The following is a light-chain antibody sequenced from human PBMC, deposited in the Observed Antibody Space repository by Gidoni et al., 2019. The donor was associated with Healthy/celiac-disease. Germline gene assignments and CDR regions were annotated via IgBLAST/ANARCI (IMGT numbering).Light chain of an antibody. CDR2: EVS. CDR1: SSDVGGYNY. V-gene: IGLV2-14*01. Sequence: QSALTQPASASGSPGQSITISCTGTSSDVGGYNYVPWYQQHPGKAPKPRIYEVSNRPSGVSNRFSGSKSGNTASLTISGLQAEDEADYYCSSYTSSSTLVFGGGTKLTVL. J-gene: IGLJ2*01. CDR3: SSYTSSSTLV.